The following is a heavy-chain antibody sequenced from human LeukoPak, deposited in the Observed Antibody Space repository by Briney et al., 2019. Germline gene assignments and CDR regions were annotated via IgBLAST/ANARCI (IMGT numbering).Heavy chain of an antibody. V-gene: IGHV3-66*01. Sequence: PGGSLRLSCAASGFTVSSNYMSWVRQAPGKGLEWVSVIYSGGSTFYADSVKGRFTISRDNSKNTLYLQMNSLRADDTAVYYCARDESSGPIHYYYNGMNVWGQGTTVTVSS. CDR3: ARDESSGPIHYYYNGMNV. D-gene: IGHD6-19*01. J-gene: IGHJ6*02. CDR2: IYSGGST. CDR1: GFTVSSNY.